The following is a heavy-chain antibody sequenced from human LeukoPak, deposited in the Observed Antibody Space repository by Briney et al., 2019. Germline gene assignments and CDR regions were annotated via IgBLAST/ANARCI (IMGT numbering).Heavy chain of an antibody. J-gene: IGHJ3*02. Sequence: SETLSLTCTVSGASISRGSHYWSWIRQPAGKGLEWIGRIYTIGNTNYSPSLWRRVTISVDTSKNQFSLKLSSVTAADTAVYYCASPSMTTVTLDAFDIWGQGTMVTVSS. V-gene: IGHV4-61*02. CDR2: IYTIGNT. CDR1: GASISRGSHY. CDR3: ASPSMTTVTLDAFDI. D-gene: IGHD4-17*01.